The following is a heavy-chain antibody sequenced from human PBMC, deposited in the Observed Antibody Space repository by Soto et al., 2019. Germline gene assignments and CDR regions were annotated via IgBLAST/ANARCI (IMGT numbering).Heavy chain of an antibody. CDR2: ISSSSSYI. CDR1: GFTFSSYT. CDR3: AREIEGDSSGYYFEVTGLVAY. V-gene: IGHV3-21*01. D-gene: IGHD3-22*01. Sequence: GGSLRLSYAACGFTFSSYTMNWVRQAPGKGLEWVSSISSSSSYIYYADSVKGRFTISRDNAKNSLYLQMNSLRAEDTAVYYCAREIEGDSSGYYFEVTGLVAYWGQGTLLIAS. J-gene: IGHJ4*02.